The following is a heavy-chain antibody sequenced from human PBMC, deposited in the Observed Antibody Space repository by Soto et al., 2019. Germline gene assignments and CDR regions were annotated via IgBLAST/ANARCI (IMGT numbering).Heavy chain of an antibody. Sequence: SETLSLTCTVSGGSISSSSYYWGWIRQPPGKGLEWIGSIYYSGSTYYNPSLKSRVTISVDTSKNQFSLKLSSVTAADTAVYYCARVVQEQLVYYFDYWGQGTLVTVSS. V-gene: IGHV4-39*07. CDR2: IYYSGST. CDR3: ARVVQEQLVYYFDY. J-gene: IGHJ4*02. D-gene: IGHD6-13*01. CDR1: GGSISSSSYY.